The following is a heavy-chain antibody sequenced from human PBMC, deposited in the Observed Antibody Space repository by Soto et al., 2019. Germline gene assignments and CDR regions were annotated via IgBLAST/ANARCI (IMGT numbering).Heavy chain of an antibody. V-gene: IGHV1-2*02. CDR3: AGIAAAGPDDAFDI. D-gene: IGHD6-13*01. Sequence: GASVKVSCKASGYTFTGYYMHWVRQAPGQGLEWMGWINPNSGGTNYAQKFQGRVTMTRDTSISTAYMELSRLRSDDTAVYYCAGIAAAGPDDAFDIWGQGTMVTVSS. CDR2: INPNSGGT. CDR1: GYTFTGYY. J-gene: IGHJ3*02.